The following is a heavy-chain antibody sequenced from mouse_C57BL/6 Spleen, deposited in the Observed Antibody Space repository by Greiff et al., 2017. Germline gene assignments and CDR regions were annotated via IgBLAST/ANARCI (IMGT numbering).Heavy chain of an antibody. J-gene: IGHJ2*01. CDR2: IYPGDGDT. D-gene: IGHD1-1*01. CDR3: ARDYGSSPYFDY. Sequence: VQVVESGAELVKPGASVKISCKASGYAFSSYWMNWVKQRPGKGLEWIGQIYPGDGDTNYNGKFKGKATLTADKSSSTAYMQLSSLTSEDSAVYFCARDYGSSPYFDYWGQGTTLTVSS. V-gene: IGHV1-80*01. CDR1: GYAFSSYW.